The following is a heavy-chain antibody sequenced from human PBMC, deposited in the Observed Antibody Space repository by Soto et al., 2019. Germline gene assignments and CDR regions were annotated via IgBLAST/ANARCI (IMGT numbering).Heavy chain of an antibody. CDR2: ISGSGGST. V-gene: IGHV3-23*01. J-gene: IGHJ6*02. CDR3: AKDLAGYYYGSGPYYGMDV. D-gene: IGHD3-10*01. CDR1: GFTFSSYA. Sequence: PGGSLRLSCAASGFTFSSYAMSWVRQAPGKGLEWVSAISGSGGSTYYADSVKGRFTISRDNSKNTLYLQMNSLRAEDTAVYYCAKDLAGYYYGSGPYYGMDVWGQGTTVTVSS.